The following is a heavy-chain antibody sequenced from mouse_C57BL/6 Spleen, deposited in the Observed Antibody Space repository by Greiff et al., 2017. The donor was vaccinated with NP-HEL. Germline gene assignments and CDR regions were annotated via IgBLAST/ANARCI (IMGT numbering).Heavy chain of an antibody. J-gene: IGHJ3*01. D-gene: IGHD3-2*02. V-gene: IGHV1-42*01. CDR1: GYSFTGYY. CDR2: INPSTGGT. CDR3: ARRGQRQLRSWFAY. Sequence: EVQLQQSGPELVKPGASVKISCKASGYSFTGYYMNWVKQSPEKSLEWIGEINPSTGGTTYNQKFKAKATLTVDKSSSTAYMQLKSLTSEDSAVYYCARRGQRQLRSWFAYWGQGTLVTVSA.